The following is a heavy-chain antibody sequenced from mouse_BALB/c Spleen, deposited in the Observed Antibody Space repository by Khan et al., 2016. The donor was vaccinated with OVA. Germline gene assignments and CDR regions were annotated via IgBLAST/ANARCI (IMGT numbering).Heavy chain of an antibody. CDR2: IYWDDDK. V-gene: IGHV8-12*01. CDR3: ARREELGRWIAY. D-gene: IGHD2-12*01. Sequence: QVTLKESGPGILQPSQTLSLTCSFSGLSLRSSGLGVSWIRQPSGTGLEWLAHIYWDDDKRYNTSLKSRLTISKDTSRKPVFLKITSVDPADTCRYCCARREELGRWIAYWGQGTLVTVSA. J-gene: IGHJ3*01. CDR1: GLSLRSSGLG.